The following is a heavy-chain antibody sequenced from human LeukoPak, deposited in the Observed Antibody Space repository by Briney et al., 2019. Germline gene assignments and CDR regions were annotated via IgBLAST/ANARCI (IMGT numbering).Heavy chain of an antibody. V-gene: IGHV4-59*02. Sequence: SETLSLTCRFIGGSVTGHSWTWIRQSPGKGLEWVGDIDYSGNTKENPSLKSRVSLSLDVPKNQFSLRLTSMTPPDPAVYFFATLFCARAGCRNWNLDVWGTGNIVTVSS. J-gene: IGHJ6*04. CDR2: IDYSGNT. CDR1: GGSVTGHS. CDR3: ATLFCARAGCRNWNLDV. D-gene: IGHD1-20*01.